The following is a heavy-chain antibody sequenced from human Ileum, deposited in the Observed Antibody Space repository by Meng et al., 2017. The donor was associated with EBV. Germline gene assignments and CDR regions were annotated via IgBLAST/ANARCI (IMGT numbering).Heavy chain of an antibody. CDR1: GFAFSNAW. CDR3: VSSWSDP. Sequence: EAHLVESGGGLVKPGGSLRLSCAASGFAFSNAWMSWVRKAPGKGLEWVARIKSATVGGTTDYAAAVKGRFTISRDDSKNMVFLQMNSLKTEDTAVYYCVSSWSDPWGQGTLVTVSS. V-gene: IGHV3-15*01. J-gene: IGHJ5*02. CDR2: IKSATVGGTT.